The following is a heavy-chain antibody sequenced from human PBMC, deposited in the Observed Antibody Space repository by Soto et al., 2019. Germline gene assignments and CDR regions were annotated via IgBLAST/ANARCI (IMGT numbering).Heavy chain of an antibody. D-gene: IGHD3-10*01. CDR3: ARADYGSKGMDV. CDR1: GFTFSSYD. V-gene: IGHV3-13*04. Sequence: EVQLVESGGGLVQPGGSLRLSCAASGFTFSSYDMHWVRQATGKGLEWVSAIGTAGDTYYPGSVKGRFTISRENAKNSLYLQMNSLRAGDTAVYYCARADYGSKGMDVWGQGTTVTVSS. J-gene: IGHJ6*02. CDR2: IGTAGDT.